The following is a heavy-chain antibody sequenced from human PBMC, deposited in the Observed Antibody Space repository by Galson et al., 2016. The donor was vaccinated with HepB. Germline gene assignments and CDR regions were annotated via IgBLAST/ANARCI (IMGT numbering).Heavy chain of an antibody. D-gene: IGHD6-19*01. V-gene: IGHV3-21*01. Sequence: SLRLSCAASKFTFSDYGMNWVRQAAGKGLEWLASISGNSDYIYYADSAKGRFTISRDNAKNSVYLQMNSLRAEDTAVYYCARDEGYSGWPIDFWGQGTLVTVSS. CDR1: KFTFSDYG. J-gene: IGHJ4*02. CDR3: ARDEGYSGWPIDF. CDR2: ISGNSDYI.